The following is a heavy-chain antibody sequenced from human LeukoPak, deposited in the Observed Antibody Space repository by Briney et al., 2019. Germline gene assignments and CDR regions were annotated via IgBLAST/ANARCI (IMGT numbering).Heavy chain of an antibody. Sequence: PGGSLRLSCAASGFTFSNYGMSWVRQAPGKGLEWVSGTSASGGNTYYADSVKGRFTISRDNSKNTLYLQMNSLRAEDTAVYYCAKGPARDILTGYYNGNHFDYWGQGTLVTVSS. CDR3: AKGPARDILTGYYNGNHFDY. D-gene: IGHD3-9*01. CDR2: TSASGGNT. J-gene: IGHJ4*02. CDR1: GFTFSNYG. V-gene: IGHV3-23*01.